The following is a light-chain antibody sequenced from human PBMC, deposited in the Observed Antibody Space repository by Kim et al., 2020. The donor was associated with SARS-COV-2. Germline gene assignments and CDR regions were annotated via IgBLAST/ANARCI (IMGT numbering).Light chain of an antibody. CDR2: DAS. CDR3: QQYDIPPFT. Sequence: SSVVGGKSHTTVPARQTIKNRFAWDQQKTGKAPRVLVFDASNLESGVPSTFSGSGSGTEFTLTISSLQPDDFATYYCQQYDIPPFTFGQGTKLEI. CDR1: QTIKNR. J-gene: IGKJ2*01. V-gene: IGKV1-5*01.